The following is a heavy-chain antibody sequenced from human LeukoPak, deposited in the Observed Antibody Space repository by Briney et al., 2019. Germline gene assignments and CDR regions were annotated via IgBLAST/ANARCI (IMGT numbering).Heavy chain of an antibody. Sequence: PSGTLSLTCAVSGGSISSSNWWSWVRQPPGKGLEWIGEIYHSGNTNYNPSLRSRVTISLDKSKNQFSLKTSSVTAADTAVYYCARTTYDSSGYLSDYWGQGTLVTVSS. J-gene: IGHJ4*02. CDR3: ARTTYDSSGYLSDY. D-gene: IGHD3-22*01. CDR1: GGSISSSNW. CDR2: IYHSGNT. V-gene: IGHV4-4*02.